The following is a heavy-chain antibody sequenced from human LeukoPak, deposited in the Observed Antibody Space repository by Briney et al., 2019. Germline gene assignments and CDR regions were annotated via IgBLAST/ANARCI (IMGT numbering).Heavy chain of an antibody. Sequence: SQTLSLTCTVSGGSISSGSYYWSWIRQPAGKGLEWIGRIYTSGSTNYNPSLKRRVTISVDTSKNQFPLKLSSVTAADTAVYYCARTTGYYYGSGSYYNPNWFDPWGQGTLVTVSS. V-gene: IGHV4-61*02. D-gene: IGHD3-10*01. J-gene: IGHJ5*02. CDR3: ARTTGYYYGSGSYYNPNWFDP. CDR2: IYTSGST. CDR1: GGSISSGSYY.